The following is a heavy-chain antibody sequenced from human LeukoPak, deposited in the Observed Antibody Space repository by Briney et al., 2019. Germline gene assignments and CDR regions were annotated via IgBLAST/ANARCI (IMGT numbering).Heavy chain of an antibody. D-gene: IGHD3-16*01. Sequence: GGSLRLSCAASGFTFSSYSMNRVRQAPGKGLEWVSSISSSSYIYYADSVKGRFTISRDNAKNSLYLQMSNLRAEDTAVYFCARGGGLDVWGQGATVTVSS. CDR1: GFTFSSYS. J-gene: IGHJ6*02. V-gene: IGHV3-21*04. CDR3: ARGGGLDV. CDR2: ISSSSYI.